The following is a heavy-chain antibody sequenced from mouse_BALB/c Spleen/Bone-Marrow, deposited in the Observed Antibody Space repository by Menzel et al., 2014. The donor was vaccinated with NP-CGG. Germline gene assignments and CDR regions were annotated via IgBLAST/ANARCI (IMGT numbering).Heavy chain of an antibody. CDR1: GFTFTDSY. CDR3: ARDKGRVFFDY. V-gene: IGHV7-3*02. Sequence: EVMLVESGGGLVQPGGSLRLSCATSGFTFTDSYMNWVRQPPGKALEWLGFIRNKANGYTTEYSASVKGRFTISRDNSQNILYLQMNTLRAEDSATYYCARDKGRVFFDYWGQGTTLTVSS. J-gene: IGHJ2*01. CDR2: IRNKANGYTT.